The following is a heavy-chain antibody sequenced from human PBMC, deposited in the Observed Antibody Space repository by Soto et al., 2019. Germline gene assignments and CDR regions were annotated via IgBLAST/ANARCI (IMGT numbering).Heavy chain of an antibody. V-gene: IGHV3-23*01. CDR2: ISGSGGYT. J-gene: IGHJ4*02. CDR1: KFTFSRYG. Sequence: EVQLLASGGGLAQPGGSLRLSCEGSKFTFSRYGMTWVRQAPGQGLQWVSTISGSGGYTYYTDSVKVRFTISRDNSNSTLYLQMNSLRAEDTATYFCAKDLGGILGVDSWGQGIPVTVSS. D-gene: IGHD3-10*01. CDR3: AKDLGGILGVDS.